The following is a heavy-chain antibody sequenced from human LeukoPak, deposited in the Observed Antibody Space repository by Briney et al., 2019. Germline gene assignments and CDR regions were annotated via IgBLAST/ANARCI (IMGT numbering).Heavy chain of an antibody. J-gene: IGHJ6*03. CDR2: IWYDGSNK. CDR1: GFTFNSYA. CDR3: ARARGWEPNYYYYYMDV. Sequence: GGSLRLTCIASGFTFNSYAMFWVRQAPGKGLEWVSLIWYDGSNKYYADSVKGRFTISRDNSKNTLYLQMNSLRAEDTAVYYCARARGWEPNYYYYYMDVWGKGTTVTVSS. D-gene: IGHD1-26*01. V-gene: IGHV3-33*01.